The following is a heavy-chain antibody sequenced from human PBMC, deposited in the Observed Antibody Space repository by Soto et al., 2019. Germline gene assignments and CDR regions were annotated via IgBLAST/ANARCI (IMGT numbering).Heavy chain of an antibody. V-gene: IGHV1-69*13. CDR2: IIPIFGTA. CDR3: ARCSGGSCYSGVVDGVDV. Sequence: ASVKVSCKASGGTFRSCSISWVREAPGQGLEWMGGIIPIFGTANYAQKFQGRVTITADESTSTAYMELSSLRSEDTAVYYCARCSGGSCYSGVVDGVDVWGQGTTVTVSS. J-gene: IGHJ6*02. CDR1: GGTFRSCS. D-gene: IGHD2-15*01.